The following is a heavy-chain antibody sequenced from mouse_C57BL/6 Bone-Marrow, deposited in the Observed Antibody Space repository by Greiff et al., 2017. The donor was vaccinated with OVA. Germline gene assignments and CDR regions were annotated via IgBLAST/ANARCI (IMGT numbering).Heavy chain of an antibody. V-gene: IGHV1-64*01. CDR2: IHPNSGST. D-gene: IGHD2-4*01. Sequence: QVQLKQPGAELVKPGASVKLSCKASGYTFTSYWMHWVKQRPGQGLEWIGMIHPNSGSTNYNEKFKSKATLTVDKSSSTAYMQLSSLTSEDSAVYYCARDYDYYFDYWGQGTTLTVSS. CDR1: GYTFTSYW. J-gene: IGHJ2*01. CDR3: ARDYDYYFDY.